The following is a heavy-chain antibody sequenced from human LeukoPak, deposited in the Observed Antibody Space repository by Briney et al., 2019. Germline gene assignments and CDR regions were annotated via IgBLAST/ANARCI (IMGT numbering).Heavy chain of an antibody. D-gene: IGHD2-21*01. CDR1: GFTVGTNS. V-gene: IGHV3-53*01. Sequence: GGSLRLSCAASGFTVGTNSMSWVRQSPGKGLEWVSVIYSGGSTYYADSVNGRFTISRDNSRNTLLPQMNSLRAEDTALYYCASAREYCGSAECYEYFQHWGQGTLVTVSS. CDR3: ASAREYCGSAECYEYFQH. J-gene: IGHJ1*01. CDR2: IYSGGST.